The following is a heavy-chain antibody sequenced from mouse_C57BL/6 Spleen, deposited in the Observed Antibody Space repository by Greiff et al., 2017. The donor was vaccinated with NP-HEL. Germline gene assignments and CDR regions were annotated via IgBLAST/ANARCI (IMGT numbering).Heavy chain of an antibody. CDR3: ARERVYDGYYVGYFDV. D-gene: IGHD2-3*01. V-gene: IGHV1-76*01. CDR1: GYTFTDYY. Sequence: QVQLQQSGAELVRPGASVKLSCKASGYTFTDYYINWVKQRPGQGLEWIARIYPGSGNTYYNEKFKGKATLTAEKSSSTAYMQLSSLTSEDSSVYYCARERVYDGYYVGYFDVWGTGTTVTVSS. CDR2: IYPGSGNT. J-gene: IGHJ1*03.